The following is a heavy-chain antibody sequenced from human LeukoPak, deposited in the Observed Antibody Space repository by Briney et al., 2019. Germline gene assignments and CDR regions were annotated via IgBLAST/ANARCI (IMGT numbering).Heavy chain of an antibody. D-gene: IGHD6-13*01. CDR3: ARQEYSSSWYVWFDP. CDR1: GYSFTSYW. J-gene: IGHJ5*02. Sequence: GESLKISCKGSGYSFTSYWIGWVRQMPGQGLEWMGIIYPGDSDTRYSPSFQGQVTISADKSISTAYLQWSSLKASDTAMYYCARQEYSSSWYVWFDPWGQGTLVTVSS. V-gene: IGHV5-51*01. CDR2: IYPGDSDT.